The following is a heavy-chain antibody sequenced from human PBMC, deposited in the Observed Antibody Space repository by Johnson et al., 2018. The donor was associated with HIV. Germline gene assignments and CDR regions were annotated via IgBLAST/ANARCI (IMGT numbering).Heavy chain of an antibody. V-gene: IGHV3-7*03. J-gene: IGHJ3*02. CDR2: IKQDGSEK. CDR3: AKEERWLQLYAFDI. CDR1: GFTFSSYW. D-gene: IGHD5-24*01. Sequence: VQLVESGVGVVRPGGSLRLSCAASGFTFSSYWMSWVRQAPGKGLEWVANIKQDGSEKYYVDSVKGRFTISRDNAKNSLYLQMNSLRAEDTALYYCAKEERWLQLYAFDIWGQGTMVTVSS.